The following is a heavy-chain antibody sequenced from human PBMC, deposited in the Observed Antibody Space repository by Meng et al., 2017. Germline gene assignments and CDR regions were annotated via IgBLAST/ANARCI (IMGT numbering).Heavy chain of an antibody. CDR1: GYTFTGYY. D-gene: IGHD1/OR15-1a*01. Sequence: ASVKVSCKASGYTFTGYYMHWVRQAPGQGLEWMGRINPNSGGTNNAQKFQGRVTMTRDTSISTAYMELSRLRSDDTAVYYCAVSVQLEQPYYYYYYGMDVWGQGTTVTVSS. CDR2: INPNSGGT. CDR3: AVSVQLEQPYYYYYYGMDV. V-gene: IGHV1-2*06. J-gene: IGHJ6*02.